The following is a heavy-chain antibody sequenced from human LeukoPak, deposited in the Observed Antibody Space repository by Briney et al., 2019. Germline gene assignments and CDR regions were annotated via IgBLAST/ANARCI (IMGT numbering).Heavy chain of an antibody. CDR1: GGSISSYY. CDR2: IYYSGST. D-gene: IGHD6-13*01. CDR3: ARAAGHKPDFDY. Sequence: SETLSLTCTVSGGSISSYYWSWIRQPPGKGLEWIGYIYYSGSTNYNPSLKSRVTISVDTSKNQFSLKLSSVTAADTAVYYCARAAGHKPDFDYWGQGTLVTVSS. J-gene: IGHJ4*02. V-gene: IGHV4-59*01.